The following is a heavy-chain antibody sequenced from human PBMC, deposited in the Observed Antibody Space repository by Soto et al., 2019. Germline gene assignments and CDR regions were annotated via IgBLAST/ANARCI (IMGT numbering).Heavy chain of an antibody. J-gene: IGHJ5*02. Sequence: PSETLSLTCTVSGGSISSYYWSWIRQPPGKGLEWIGYIYYSGSTNYNPSLKSRVTIPVDTSKNQFSLKLSSVTAADTAVYYCARETGYGSGSYYNVDGNWFDPWGQGTLVTVSS. V-gene: IGHV4-59*01. CDR1: GGSISSYY. CDR3: ARETGYGSGSYYNVDGNWFDP. D-gene: IGHD3-10*01. CDR2: IYYSGST.